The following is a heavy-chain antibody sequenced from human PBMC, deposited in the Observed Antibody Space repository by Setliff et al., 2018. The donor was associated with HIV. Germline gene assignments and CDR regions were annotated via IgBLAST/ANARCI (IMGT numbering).Heavy chain of an antibody. D-gene: IGHD2-2*01. Sequence: SETLSLTCAVSGGSISSSNWWSWVRQPPGKGLEWIGEIYHSGSTNYNPSLKSRVTISVDKSKNQFSLKLSPVTAADTAVYYCARRYCSSTSCYYYYYYYMDVWGKGTTVTVSS. CDR1: GGSISSSNW. CDR3: ARRYCSSTSCYYYYYYYMDV. J-gene: IGHJ6*03. CDR2: IYHSGST. V-gene: IGHV4-4*02.